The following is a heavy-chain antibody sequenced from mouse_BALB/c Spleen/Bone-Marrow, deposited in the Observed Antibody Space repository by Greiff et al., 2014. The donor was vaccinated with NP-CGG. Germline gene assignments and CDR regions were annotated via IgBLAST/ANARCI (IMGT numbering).Heavy chain of an antibody. CDR2: IDTSDSYT. D-gene: IGHD1-1*01. CDR3: ARRGVYYYGSFDY. Sequence: QVQLQQSGAELVMPGASVKMSCKASGYTFTDYWMHWVKQRPGQGLEWIGAIDTSDSYTSYNQRFKGKATLTVDESSSTAYMQLRSLTSEDSAVYYCARRGVYYYGSFDYRGQGTTLTVSS. J-gene: IGHJ2*01. V-gene: IGHV1-69*01. CDR1: GYTFTDYW.